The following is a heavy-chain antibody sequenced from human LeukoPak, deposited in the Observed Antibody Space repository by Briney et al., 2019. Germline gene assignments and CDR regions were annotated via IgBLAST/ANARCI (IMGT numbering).Heavy chain of an antibody. V-gene: IGHV4-39*01. J-gene: IGHJ5*02. CDR3: TGHQTNFYGSGAPFDP. Sequence: SETLSLTCSVSGGSITTTYYWSWIRQPPGGGLGWIASLYHSGNSNYNPSLKSRVTMSVDTSKNQFSLQLTSMTAADTAIYYCTGHQTNFYGSGAPFDPWGQGTLVTVSS. D-gene: IGHD3-10*01. CDR1: GGSITTTYY. CDR2: LYHSGNS.